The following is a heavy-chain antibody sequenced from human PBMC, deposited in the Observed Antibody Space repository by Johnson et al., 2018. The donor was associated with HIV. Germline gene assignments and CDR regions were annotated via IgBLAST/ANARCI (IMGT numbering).Heavy chain of an antibody. D-gene: IGHD3-22*01. V-gene: IGHV3-20*04. J-gene: IGHJ3*02. CDR2: LNWNGGST. Sequence: MQLVESGGGVVRPGGSLRLSCAASGFTFDDYGMSWVRQAPGKGLEWVSGLNWNGGSTRYADSVKGRFIISRDNAKNSLYLQMNSLRAEDTALYYCERDEDAIMIVVAGGAFDIWGQGTMVTVSS. CDR3: ERDEDAIMIVVAGGAFDI. CDR1: GFTFDDYG.